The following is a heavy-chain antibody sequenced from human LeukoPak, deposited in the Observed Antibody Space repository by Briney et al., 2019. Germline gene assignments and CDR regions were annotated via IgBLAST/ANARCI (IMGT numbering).Heavy chain of an antibody. D-gene: IGHD4-17*01. Sequence: PGGSLRPSCAAAGFTFDDYGMSWVRQAPGKGLEWVSGINWNGGSTGYADSVKGRFTISRDNAKNSLYLQMNSLRAEDTALYYCARRDTPMTTVTTSLDYWGQGTLVTVSS. CDR1: GFTFDDYG. V-gene: IGHV3-20*04. J-gene: IGHJ4*02. CDR2: INWNGGST. CDR3: ARRDTPMTTVTTSLDY.